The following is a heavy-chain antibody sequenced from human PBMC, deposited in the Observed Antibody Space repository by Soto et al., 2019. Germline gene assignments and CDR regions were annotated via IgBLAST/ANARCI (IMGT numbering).Heavy chain of an antibody. CDR1: GDSFSSNSVT. CDR2: TYYRSKWYN. CDR3: AREAAGSFDS. J-gene: IGHJ4*02. Sequence: PSQTRSLTCAISGDSFSSNSVTWNWISQSPSRGLEWLGRTYYRSKWYNDYAVAVKSRITINPDTSKNQFSLQLNSVTTEDTAVYFCAREAAGSFDSWGQGTLVTVSS. V-gene: IGHV6-1*01. D-gene: IGHD2-15*01.